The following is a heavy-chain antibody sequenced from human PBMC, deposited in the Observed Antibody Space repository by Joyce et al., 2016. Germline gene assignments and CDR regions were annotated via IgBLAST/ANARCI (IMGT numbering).Heavy chain of an antibody. J-gene: IGHJ4*02. CDR3: TKSYESGGIRFDY. V-gene: IGHV4-4*02. CDR2: IHHSWTT. CDR1: GDSMRDTNW. D-gene: IGHD3-22*01. Sequence: QVHLQESGPGLVNPSGTLSLSCTVSGDSMRDTNWWSWVRQSPGKGLQWIAEIHHSWTTNYKPSLRSKVSILVDKSKNQFCLSLSSATAADTAVYYYTKSYESGGIRFDYWGRGLLVTVSS.